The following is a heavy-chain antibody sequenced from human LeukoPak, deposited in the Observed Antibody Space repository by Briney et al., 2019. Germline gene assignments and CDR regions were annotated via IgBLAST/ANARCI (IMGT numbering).Heavy chain of an antibody. CDR2: ISKSGGST. CDR3: ARGGYNYFEY. D-gene: IGHD2-2*02. J-gene: IGHJ4*02. Sequence: PGGSLRLSCAASGFTFNNYGTSWVRQAPGKGLEWVSSISKSGGSTYYADSVKGRFTISRDNSKNTLYLQMNSLRAEDTAVYYCARGGYNYFEYWGQGTLGTVSS. CDR1: GFTFNNYG. V-gene: IGHV3-23*01.